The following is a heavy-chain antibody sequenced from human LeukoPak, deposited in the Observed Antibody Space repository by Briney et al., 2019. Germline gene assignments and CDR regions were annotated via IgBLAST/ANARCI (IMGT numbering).Heavy chain of an antibody. CDR3: AKALPGWSKQQDAFDI. J-gene: IGHJ3*02. CDR2: ISWNSGSI. Sequence: PGGSLRLSCAASGFTFDDYAMHWVRQAPGKGLEWVSGISWNSGSIGYADSVKGRFTISRDNAKNSLYLQMNSLRAEDTALYYCAKALPGWSKQQDAFDIWGQGTMVTVSS. D-gene: IGHD6-13*01. V-gene: IGHV3-9*01. CDR1: GFTFDDYA.